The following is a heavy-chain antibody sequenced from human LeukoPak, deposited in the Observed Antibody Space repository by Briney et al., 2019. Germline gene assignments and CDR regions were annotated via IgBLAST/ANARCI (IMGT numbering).Heavy chain of an antibody. CDR1: GGSITSYY. V-gene: IGHV4-4*07. Sequence: SETLSLTCTVSGGSITSYYWSWIRQPAGKGLEWVSRIYSSGSTNFNPSLKSRATMSVDTSKNQISLNLTSVTAADTAVYYCARAPTREGGGALFDYWGQGTLVTVSS. CDR3: ARAPTREGGGALFDY. CDR2: IYSSGST. D-gene: IGHD3-16*01. J-gene: IGHJ4*02.